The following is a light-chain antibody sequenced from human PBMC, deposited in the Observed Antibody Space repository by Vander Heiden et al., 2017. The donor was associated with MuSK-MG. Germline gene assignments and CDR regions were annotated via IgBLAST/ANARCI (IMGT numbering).Light chain of an antibody. V-gene: IGKV4-1*01. Sequence: DILTTQSPDSLSVSLGGRATIKCKASLSLLHSDNSSDFLAWYHQKPGQPPKLLMSWASTRESGVPDRFSGSGSGTDFTLTISSLQAEDLAVYYCQQYLCAPLTFGHGTKVDIK. CDR3: QQYLCAPLT. J-gene: IGKJ3*01. CDR1: LSLLHSDNSSDF. CDR2: WAS.